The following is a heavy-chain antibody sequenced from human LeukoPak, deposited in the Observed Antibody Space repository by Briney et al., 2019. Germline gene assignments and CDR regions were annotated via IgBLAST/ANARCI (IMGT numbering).Heavy chain of an antibody. J-gene: IGHJ4*02. Sequence: SETLSLTCTVSGGSISSYHWSWIRQPPGKGLECIGYIYYSGSTHYNPSLKSRVTISVDTSKNQFSLKLSSVTAADTAVYYCARSRDPYSTFDYWGQGTLVTVSS. V-gene: IGHV4-59*01. CDR2: IYYSGST. CDR1: GGSISSYH. CDR3: ARSRDPYSTFDY. D-gene: IGHD4-11*01.